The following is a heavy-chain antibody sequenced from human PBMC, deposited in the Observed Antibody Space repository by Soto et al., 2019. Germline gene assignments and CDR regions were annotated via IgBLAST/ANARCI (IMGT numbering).Heavy chain of an antibody. CDR2: INHSGST. CDR1: GGSFSGYY. D-gene: IGHD3-10*01. J-gene: IGHJ6*02. Sequence: QVQLQPWGAGLLKPSETLSLTCAVYGGSFSGYYWSWIRQPTGKGLEWIGEINHSGSTNYNPSLKSRVSISVDTSKNQLSLKLSSVTAAETAVYYCARGRTYYYGSGSPGKYGMDVWGQGTTVTVSS. V-gene: IGHV4-34*01. CDR3: ARGRTYYYGSGSPGKYGMDV.